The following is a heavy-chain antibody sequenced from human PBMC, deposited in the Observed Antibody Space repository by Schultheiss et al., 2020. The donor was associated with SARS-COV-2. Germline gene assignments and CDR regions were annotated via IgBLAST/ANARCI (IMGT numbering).Heavy chain of an antibody. CDR3: ARVFRTQYSGYDYGLDY. J-gene: IGHJ4*02. D-gene: IGHD5-12*01. V-gene: IGHV4-34*01. CDR2: INHSGST. Sequence: SETLSLTCAVSGGSISSGGYSWSWIRQPPGKGLEWIGEINHSGSTNYNPSLKSRVTISVDTSKNQFSLKLSSVTAADTAVYYCARVFRTQYSGYDYGLDYWGQGTLVTVSS. CDR1: GGSISSGGYS.